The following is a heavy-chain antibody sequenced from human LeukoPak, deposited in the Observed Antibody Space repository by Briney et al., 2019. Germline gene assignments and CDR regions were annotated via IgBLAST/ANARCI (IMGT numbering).Heavy chain of an antibody. Sequence: SQTLSLTCAISGDSVSSNSAAWNWIRQSPSRGLEWLGRTYYRSKWGNDYAVSVKSRITINPDTSQNQFSLQLNSVTPDDTAVYYCARGDHSRTGDGFGYWGQGTLVTVSS. CDR3: ARGDHSRTGDGFGY. J-gene: IGHJ4*02. V-gene: IGHV6-1*01. D-gene: IGHD7-27*01. CDR1: GDSVSSNSAA. CDR2: TYYRSKWGN.